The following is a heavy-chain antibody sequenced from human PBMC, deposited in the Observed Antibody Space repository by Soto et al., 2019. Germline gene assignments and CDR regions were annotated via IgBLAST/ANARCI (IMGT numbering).Heavy chain of an antibody. D-gene: IGHD3-3*01. V-gene: IGHV3-23*01. CDR1: GFTFDTYA. J-gene: IGHJ4*02. CDR3: ADGGEWSFNFVY. CDR2: ISGSGYNT. Sequence: GSLRLSCAASGFTFDTYAMSWVRQAPGKGLEWVSGISGSGYNTYYPDSVKGRFTISRDNSKNTLYLHMNNLRAEDTAVYYCADGGEWSFNFVYWGQGTLVTVSS.